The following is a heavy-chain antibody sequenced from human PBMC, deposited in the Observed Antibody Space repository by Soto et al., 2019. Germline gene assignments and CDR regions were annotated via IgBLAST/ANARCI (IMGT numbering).Heavy chain of an antibody. V-gene: IGHV2-5*01. CDR3: AHRGDGDYPRDNWFDP. D-gene: IGHD4-17*01. Sequence: QITLKESGPPLVNPTQTLTLTCTFSGFSLTTPGAGVGWIRQPPGKALEWLALIYWNDDKRYSPSLKSRLTITKDTSKNQVVLIMTNTEPVDTCTYYCAHRGDGDYPRDNWFDPWGQGVPVIVSS. CDR1: GFSLTTPGAG. CDR2: IYWNDDK. J-gene: IGHJ5*02.